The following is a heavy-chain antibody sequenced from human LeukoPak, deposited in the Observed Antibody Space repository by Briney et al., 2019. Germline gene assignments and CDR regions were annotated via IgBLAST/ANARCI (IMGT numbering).Heavy chain of an antibody. J-gene: IGHJ4*02. CDR1: GGSISSSSYY. CDR2: VYYTENT. Sequence: SETLSLTCTVSGGSISSSSYYWGWIRQPPGTGLEWIGTVYYTENTYYNPSLKSRVTVSIDTSKNQFSLKLTSVTAADTAVYYCARLGHDYGGLKIDYWGQGTLVTVSS. D-gene: IGHD4-23*01. CDR3: ARLGHDYGGLKIDY. V-gene: IGHV4-39*01.